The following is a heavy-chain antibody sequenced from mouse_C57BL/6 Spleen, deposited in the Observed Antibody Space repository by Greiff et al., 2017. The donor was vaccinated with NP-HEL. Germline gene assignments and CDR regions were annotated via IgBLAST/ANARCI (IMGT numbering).Heavy chain of an antibody. CDR3: ARDRGTGTSFAY. CDR2: ISDGGSYT. CDR1: GFTFSSYA. Sequence: EVKLMESGGGLVKPGGSLKLSCAASGFTFSSYAMSWVRQTPEKRLEWVATISDGGSYTYYPDNVKGRFTISRDNAKNNLYLQMSHLKSEDTAMYYCARDRGTGTSFAYWGQGTLVTVSA. J-gene: IGHJ3*01. V-gene: IGHV5-4*01. D-gene: IGHD4-1*01.